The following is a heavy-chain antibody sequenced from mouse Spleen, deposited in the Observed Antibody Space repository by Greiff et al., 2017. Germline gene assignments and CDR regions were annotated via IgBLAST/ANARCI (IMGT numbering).Heavy chain of an antibody. CDR2: ISSGGGST. J-gene: IGHJ3*01. CDR1: GFTFSSYY. D-gene: IGHD2-4*01. Sequence: EVKLVESGGGLVKLGGSLKLSCAASGFTFSSYYMSWVRQTPEKRLEWVATISSGGGSTYYPDSVKGRFTISRDNAKNTLYLQMSSLNSEDTAVYYCARDRRSTMITTGFAYWGQGTLVTVSA. V-gene: IGHV5-6-4*01. CDR3: ARDRRSTMITTGFAY.